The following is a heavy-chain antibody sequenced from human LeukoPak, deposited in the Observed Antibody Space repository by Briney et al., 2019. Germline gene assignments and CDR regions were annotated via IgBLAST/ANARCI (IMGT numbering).Heavy chain of an antibody. Sequence: PGGSLRISCAASGFSVSDNYMSWVRQAPGKGLEWVAVIWYDGSNKYYVDSVKGRFTISRDNSKNTLYLQMNSLRAEDTAVYYCARGAYGSGTYHDFDIWGQGTMVTVSS. CDR2: IWYDGSNK. CDR3: ARGAYGSGTYHDFDI. D-gene: IGHD3-10*01. V-gene: IGHV3-33*08. J-gene: IGHJ3*02. CDR1: GFSVSDNY.